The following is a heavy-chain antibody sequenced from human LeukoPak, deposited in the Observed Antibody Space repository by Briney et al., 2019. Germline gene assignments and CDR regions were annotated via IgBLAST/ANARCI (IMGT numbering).Heavy chain of an antibody. V-gene: IGHV3-21*01. Sequence: GGSLGLSCAASGCTFSSYSMNWVRQAPGKGLEWVSSISSSSSYIYYADSVKGRFAISRDNAKNSLYLQMNSLRAEDTAVYYCASASYGSGTYAFDIWGQGTMVTVSS. CDR2: ISSSSSYI. D-gene: IGHD3-10*01. CDR1: GCTFSSYS. CDR3: ASASYGSGTYAFDI. J-gene: IGHJ3*02.